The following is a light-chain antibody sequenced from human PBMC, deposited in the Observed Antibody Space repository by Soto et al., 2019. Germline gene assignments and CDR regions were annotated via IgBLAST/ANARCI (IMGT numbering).Light chain of an antibody. J-gene: IGLJ2*01. CDR1: SSDVGAYNY. CDR2: EVS. V-gene: IGLV2-14*01. Sequence: QSALTQPASVSGSPGQSITISCTGTSSDVGAYNYVSWYQQHPGKPPQLIIYEVSDRPSGVSNRFSGSKSGNTASLTISGLQAEDEADYYCNSYTGSTTLLFGGGTKVTVL. CDR3: NSYTGSTTLL.